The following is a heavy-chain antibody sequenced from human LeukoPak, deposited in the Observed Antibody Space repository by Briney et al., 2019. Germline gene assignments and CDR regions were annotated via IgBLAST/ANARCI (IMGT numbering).Heavy chain of an antibody. J-gene: IGHJ4*02. Sequence: GGSLRLSCVTSGFTFSSYSMNWVRQAPGKGLEWVSYISSSSSTIYYADSVKGRFTISRDNAKNSLYLQMNSLRAEDTAVYYCARDRLEPPRVYYFDYWGQGTLVTVSS. CDR2: ISSSSSTI. V-gene: IGHV3-48*01. D-gene: IGHD1-1*01. CDR1: GFTFSSYS. CDR3: ARDRLEPPRVYYFDY.